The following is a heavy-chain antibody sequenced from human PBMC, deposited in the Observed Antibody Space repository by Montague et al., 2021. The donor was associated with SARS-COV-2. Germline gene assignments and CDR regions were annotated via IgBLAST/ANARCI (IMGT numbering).Heavy chain of an antibody. D-gene: IGHD1-26*01. Sequence: SETLSLTCSVSGDSIYRSGYYWGWIRQPPGKGLEWIGSINYSGATYYNPSLKSRVTISVDTSKNQTSLKVNSVTAADTAVYYCARPSSTGNYYYWGQGTLVTVSS. CDR2: INYSGAT. J-gene: IGHJ4*02. CDR1: GDSIYRSGYY. V-gene: IGHV4-39*01. CDR3: ARPSSTGNYYY.